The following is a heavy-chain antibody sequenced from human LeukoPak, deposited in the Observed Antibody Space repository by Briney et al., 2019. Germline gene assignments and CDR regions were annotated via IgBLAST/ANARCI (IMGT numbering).Heavy chain of an antibody. CDR1: GGSITTGGYS. Sequence: PSETLSLTCTVSGGSITTGGYSWTWIRQSAEKGLEWIGRISTRGSTTYNPSLESRVSISPDTSKNQFSLKLNSVTAADTAVYYCAKSFWISGWYVGFDSWGQGTLVTVSS. V-gene: IGHV4-61*02. CDR2: ISTRGST. J-gene: IGHJ4*02. CDR3: AKSFWISGWYVGFDS. D-gene: IGHD6-19*01.